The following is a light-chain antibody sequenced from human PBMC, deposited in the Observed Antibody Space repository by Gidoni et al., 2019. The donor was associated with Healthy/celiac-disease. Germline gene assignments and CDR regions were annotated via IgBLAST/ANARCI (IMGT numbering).Light chain of an antibody. CDR1: QSVSSN. J-gene: IGKJ3*01. V-gene: IGKV3-15*01. CDR2: GAS. Sequence: EIVMTQSPATLSVSPGERATLSCRASQSVSSNLAWYQQKPGQAPRLLIYGASTRATGIPARFRGSGSGTEFTLTISSLQSEEFAVYYCQQYNNWPPFTFGPGTKVDIK. CDR3: QQYNNWPPFT.